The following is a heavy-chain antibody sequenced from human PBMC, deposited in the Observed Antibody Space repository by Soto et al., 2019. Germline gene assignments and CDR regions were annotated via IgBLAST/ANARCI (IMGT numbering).Heavy chain of an antibody. D-gene: IGHD1-26*01. CDR2: MSYDGSNE. J-gene: IGHJ4*02. V-gene: IGHV3-30*18. CDR1: GFTFSHYA. Sequence: QVQLVESGGGVVQPGRSLRLSCAASGFTFSHYAMHWVRQAPGKGLERVALMSYDGSNEYYADSVKGRFTISRDNSKITLYLQMNSLRAGDTAVYYCAKDGSHTFDYWGQGTLVTVSS. CDR3: AKDGSHTFDY.